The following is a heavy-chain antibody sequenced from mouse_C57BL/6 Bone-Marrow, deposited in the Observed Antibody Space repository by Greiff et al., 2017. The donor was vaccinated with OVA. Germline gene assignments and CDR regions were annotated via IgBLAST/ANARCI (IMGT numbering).Heavy chain of an antibody. Sequence: QVQLQQPGAELVEPGASVKLSCKASGYTFTSYWMHWVKQRPGQGLEWIGMIHPNSGSTNYNEKFKSKATLTVDKSSSTAYMQLSSLTSEDSAVYYCARLRRGPWFAYWGQGTLVTVSA. CDR3: ARLRRGPWFAY. D-gene: IGHD2-12*01. CDR2: IHPNSGST. CDR1: GYTFTSYW. J-gene: IGHJ3*01. V-gene: IGHV1-64*01.